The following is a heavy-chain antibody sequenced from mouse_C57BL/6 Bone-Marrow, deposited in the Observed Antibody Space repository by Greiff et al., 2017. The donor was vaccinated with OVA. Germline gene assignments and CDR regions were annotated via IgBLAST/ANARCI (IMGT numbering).Heavy chain of an antibody. V-gene: IGHV5-12*01. CDR1: GFTFSDYY. CDR3: ASYYYGSSYKAWFAY. D-gene: IGHD1-1*01. CDR2: ISNGGGST. Sequence: EVKLVESGGGLVQPGGSLKLSCAASGFTFSDYYMYWVRQTPEKRLEWVAYISNGGGSTYYPDTVKGRFTISRDNAKNTLYLQMSRLKSEDTAMYYCASYYYGSSYKAWFAYWGQGTLVTVSA. J-gene: IGHJ3*01.